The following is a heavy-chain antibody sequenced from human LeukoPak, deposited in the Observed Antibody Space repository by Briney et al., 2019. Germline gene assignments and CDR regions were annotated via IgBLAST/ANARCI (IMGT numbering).Heavy chain of an antibody. J-gene: IGHJ4*02. CDR2: IYYSGST. D-gene: IGHD3-22*01. V-gene: IGHV4-39*01. CDR3: AMETVITTLDY. Sequence: SETLSLTCTVSGGSISISSYYWGWIRQPPGKGLEWIGSIYYSGSTYYNPSLKSRVTISVDTSKNQFSLKLSSVTAADTAVYYCAMETVITTLDYWGQGTLVTVSS. CDR1: GGSISISSYY.